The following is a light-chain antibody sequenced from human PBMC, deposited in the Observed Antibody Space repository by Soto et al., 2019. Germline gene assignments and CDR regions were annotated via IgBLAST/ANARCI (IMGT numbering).Light chain of an antibody. V-gene: IGKV1-5*03. J-gene: IGKJ4*01. CDR3: QQYNSYSLT. Sequence: DIQMTQSPSTLSASVGDRVTITCRASQSISSWLAWYQQNPGKAPKLLIYKASSLESGVPSRFTGSGSGTEFTLTISSLQPEDFATYYCQQYNSYSLTFGGGTKVEIK. CDR1: QSISSW. CDR2: KAS.